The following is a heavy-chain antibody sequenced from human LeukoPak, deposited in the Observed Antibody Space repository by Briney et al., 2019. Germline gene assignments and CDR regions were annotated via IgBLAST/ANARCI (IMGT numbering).Heavy chain of an antibody. CDR3: AKSGAYDSSGYYDY. Sequence: PGGSLRLSCAASGFTFDDYAMHWVRQAPGKGLEWVSGISWNSGSIGYADSVKARFTISRDNAKNSLYLQMNSLRAEDTALYYCAKSGAYDSSGYYDYWGQGTLVTVSS. D-gene: IGHD3-22*01. V-gene: IGHV3-9*01. CDR1: GFTFDDYA. CDR2: ISWNSGSI. J-gene: IGHJ4*02.